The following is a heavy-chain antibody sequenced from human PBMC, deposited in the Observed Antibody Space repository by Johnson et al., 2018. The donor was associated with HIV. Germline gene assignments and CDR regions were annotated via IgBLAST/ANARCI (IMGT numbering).Heavy chain of an antibody. V-gene: IGHV3-11*04. D-gene: IGHD3-10*01. CDR1: GFTFSDYY. CDR3: ARVMVQGDAFDI. Sequence: QVQLVESGGGLVNPGGSMRLSCAASGFTFSDYYMSCIRQAPGKGLEWVSYISSSGSTIYYADSVKGRFTISRDNAKNSLYLQMNSLRAEDTAVYYWARVMVQGDAFDIWGQGKMVTVSS. CDR2: ISSSGSTI. J-gene: IGHJ3*02.